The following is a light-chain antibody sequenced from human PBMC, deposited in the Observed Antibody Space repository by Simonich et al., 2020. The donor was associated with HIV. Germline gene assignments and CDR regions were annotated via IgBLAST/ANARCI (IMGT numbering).Light chain of an antibody. Sequence: EIVMTQSPATLSVSPGERATLSCRASQSVSSNLAWYQQKPGQAPRLLIYDASTRATGIPARFSGSGSGTDFTLTISSLEPEDFAVYYCQQSPGTFGPGTKVDIK. V-gene: IGKV3-15*01. CDR3: QQSPGT. CDR2: DAS. CDR1: QSVSSN. J-gene: IGKJ3*01.